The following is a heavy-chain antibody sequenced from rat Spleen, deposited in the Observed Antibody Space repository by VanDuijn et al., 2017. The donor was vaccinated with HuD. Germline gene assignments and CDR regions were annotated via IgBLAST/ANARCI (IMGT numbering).Heavy chain of an antibody. CDR1: GFTFCDYY. J-gene: IGHJ4*01. V-gene: IGHV5-20*01. CDR3: TRGYVMDA. CDR2: ISSDGGRN. Sequence: EVQLVESDGGLVQPGRSLKLSCAASGFTFCDYYMAWVRQAPTKGLEWVATISSDGGRNFYRDSVKGRFTISRDNAKNTQYLQMDSLRSEDTATYYCTRGYVMDAWGQGASVTVSS.